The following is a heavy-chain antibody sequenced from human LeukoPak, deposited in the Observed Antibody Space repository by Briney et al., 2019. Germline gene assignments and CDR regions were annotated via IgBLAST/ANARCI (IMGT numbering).Heavy chain of an antibody. CDR3: ARDSTRAAMDAFDI. CDR2: FDPEDGET. D-gene: IGHD2-2*01. CDR1: GYTLTELS. J-gene: IGHJ3*02. Sequence: ASVKVSCKVSGYTLTELSMHWVRQAPGKGLEWMGGFDPEDGETIYAQKFQGRVTMTTDTSTSTAYMELRSLRSDGTAVYYCARDSTRAAMDAFDIWGQGTMVTVSS. V-gene: IGHV1-24*01.